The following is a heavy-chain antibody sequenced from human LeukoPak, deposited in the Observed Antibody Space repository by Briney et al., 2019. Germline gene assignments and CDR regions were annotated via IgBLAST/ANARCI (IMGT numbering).Heavy chain of an antibody. J-gene: IGHJ4*02. CDR1: GFTFSSYG. Sequence: GGSLRLSCAASGFTFSSYGMHWVRQAPGKGLEWVAVISYDGSDKYYADSVKGRFTISRDNSMNTLYLQMTSLSDEDTAVYYCAQAWRWLQLNYWGQGTLVTVSS. D-gene: IGHD5-24*01. V-gene: IGHV3-30*18. CDR3: AQAWRWLQLNY. CDR2: ISYDGSDK.